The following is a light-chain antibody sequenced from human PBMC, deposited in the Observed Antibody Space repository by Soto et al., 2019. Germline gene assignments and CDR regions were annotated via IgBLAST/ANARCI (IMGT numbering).Light chain of an antibody. V-gene: IGLV2-23*01. CDR1: SSDVGSYNL. Sequence: QSVLTQPASVSGSPGQSITISCTGTSSDVGSYNLVSWYQQHPGKAHKLMIYEGSKRPSGVSNRLSGSKSGKTASLTISGLQAEDEADYYCCSYAGSSPYVFGTGTKVTVL. J-gene: IGLJ1*01. CDR3: CSYAGSSPYV. CDR2: EGS.